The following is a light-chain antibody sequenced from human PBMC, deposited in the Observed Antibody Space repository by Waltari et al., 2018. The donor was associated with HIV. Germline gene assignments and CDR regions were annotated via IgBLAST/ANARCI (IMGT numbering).Light chain of an antibody. J-gene: IGKJ4*01. CDR2: GAS. V-gene: IGKV3-15*01. CDR1: QNINNT. CDR3: QQYKKWPRT. Sequence: EIVMTQPPAPLSVSPGERGTLSSRASQNINNTLAWYQLKPGQAPRLFISGASTRATGIPARFSGSGCGTDFTLNIGTLQSEDFAVYYCQQYKKWPRTFGRGTKVEIK.